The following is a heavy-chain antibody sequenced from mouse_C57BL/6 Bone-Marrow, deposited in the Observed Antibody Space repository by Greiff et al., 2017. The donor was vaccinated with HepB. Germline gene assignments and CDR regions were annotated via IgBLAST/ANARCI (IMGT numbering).Heavy chain of an antibody. Sequence: QVQLQQPGAELLKPGASVKLSCKASGYTFTSYWMHWVKQRPGQGLEWIGMIHPNSGSTNYNEKFKSKATLTVDKSSSTAYMQLSSLTSEDSAVYYCARGDYGSSYDAMDYWGQGTSVTVSS. V-gene: IGHV1-64*01. D-gene: IGHD1-1*01. J-gene: IGHJ4*01. CDR2: IHPNSGST. CDR3: ARGDYGSSYDAMDY. CDR1: GYTFTSYW.